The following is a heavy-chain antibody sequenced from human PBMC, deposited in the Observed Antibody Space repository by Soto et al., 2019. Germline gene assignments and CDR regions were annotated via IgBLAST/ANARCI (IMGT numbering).Heavy chain of an antibody. Sequence: QVQLVQSGAEVKKPGASVKVSCKTSGYTFTSYYMHWVRQAPGQGLEWMGIINPSGGSTSYAQKFQGRVTMTRDTSTSTVYMELSSLRSEDTAVYYCARDGHFTAMVNMEGMDVWGQGTTVTVSS. CDR2: INPSGGST. CDR3: ARDGHFTAMVNMEGMDV. CDR1: GYTFTSYY. J-gene: IGHJ6*02. D-gene: IGHD5-18*01. V-gene: IGHV1-46*01.